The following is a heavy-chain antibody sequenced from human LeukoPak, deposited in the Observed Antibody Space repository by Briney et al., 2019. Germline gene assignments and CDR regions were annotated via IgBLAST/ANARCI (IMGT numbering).Heavy chain of an antibody. J-gene: IGHJ6*02. V-gene: IGHV3-30*18. CDR1: GFTFSSYG. Sequence: PGRSLRLSCAASGFTFSSYGMHWVRQAPGKGLEWVAVISYDGSNRYYGDSVKGRFTISRDNSKNTLNLQMNSLRAEDTAVYYCAKVVGDGTYYYYGVDVWGQGTTVTVSS. CDR3: AKVVGDGTYYYYGVDV. CDR2: ISYDGSNR. D-gene: IGHD3-16*01.